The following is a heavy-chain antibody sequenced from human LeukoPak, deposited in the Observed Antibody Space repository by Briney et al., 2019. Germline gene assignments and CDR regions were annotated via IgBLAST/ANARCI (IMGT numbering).Heavy chain of an antibody. Sequence: SETLSLTCTVSGGSISSSSYYWGWIRQPPGKGLEWIGSIYYSGSTYYNPSLKSRVTISVDTSKNQFSLKLSSVTAADTAVYYCATARDGYTILFDYWGQGTLVTVSS. CDR1: GGSISSSSYY. J-gene: IGHJ4*02. CDR3: ATARDGYTILFDY. CDR2: IYYSGST. V-gene: IGHV4-39*01. D-gene: IGHD5-24*01.